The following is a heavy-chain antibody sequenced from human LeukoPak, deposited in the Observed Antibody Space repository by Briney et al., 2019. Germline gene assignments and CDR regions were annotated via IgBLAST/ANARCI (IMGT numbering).Heavy chain of an antibody. V-gene: IGHV5-51*01. Sequence: GESLKISCKSSGYSFSIYWIGWVRQMPGKGLEWMGIIYPGDSETRYSPSFQGQATMSVDKSTSTAYLRWTSLKASDTAIYYCARCLGKLNSVCFRFDYWGLGTLVTVSS. CDR1: GYSFSIYW. D-gene: IGHD5/OR15-5a*01. J-gene: IGHJ4*02. CDR2: IYPGDSET. CDR3: ARCLGKLNSVCFRFDY.